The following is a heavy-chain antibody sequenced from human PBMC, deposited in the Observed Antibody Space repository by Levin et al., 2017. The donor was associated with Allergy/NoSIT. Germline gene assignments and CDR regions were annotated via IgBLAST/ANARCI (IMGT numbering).Heavy chain of an antibody. CDR2: IKSKIDGGTT. J-gene: IGHJ3*02. D-gene: IGHD6-19*01. Sequence: GGSLRLSCAASGFSFSNAWMSWVRQAPGKGLEWVGRIKSKIDGGTTDYAAPVKGRFTISGDDSKNMLYLQMNSLNIEDTAVYYCTSSGGTGWYRGNAFDIWGRGTMVTVSS. V-gene: IGHV3-15*01. CDR1: GFSFSNAW. CDR3: TSSGGTGWYRGNAFDI.